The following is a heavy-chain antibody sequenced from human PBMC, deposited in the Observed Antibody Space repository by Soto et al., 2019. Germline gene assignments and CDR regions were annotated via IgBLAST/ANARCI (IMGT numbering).Heavy chain of an antibody. J-gene: IGHJ4*02. Sequence: LSLTCTVSGGSITTGGSYWSWIRQHPGKGLEWIGNIYHSGNTYYNPSLKSRLTISVDTSKNHFSLMVDSVTAADTAVYYCARARFQVLYGKPYFDSWGQGTLVTVSS. CDR1: GGSITTGGSY. V-gene: IGHV4-31*03. CDR2: IYHSGNT. D-gene: IGHD2-2*02. CDR3: ARARFQVLYGKPYFDS.